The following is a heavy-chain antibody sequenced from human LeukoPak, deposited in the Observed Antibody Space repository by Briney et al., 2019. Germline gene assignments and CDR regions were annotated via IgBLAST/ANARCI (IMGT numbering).Heavy chain of an antibody. J-gene: IGHJ4*02. Sequence: ASLKLSFKASGYTFTGHYMHWVRQAPGQGLEWKGRIHPNSGGTNYAQKFQGRVTMTRDTSISTAYMELSRVRSYGTAVSYCSCDGMVRGDMEATIDYWGQGTLVTVSS. D-gene: IGHD3-10*01. CDR2: IHPNSGGT. CDR3: SCDGMVRGDMEATIDY. CDR1: GYTFTGHY. V-gene: IGHV1-2*06.